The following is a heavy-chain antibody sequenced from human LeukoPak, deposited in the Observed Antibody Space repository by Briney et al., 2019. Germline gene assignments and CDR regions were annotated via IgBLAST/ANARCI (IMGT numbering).Heavy chain of an antibody. CDR1: GYSISSGYY. Sequence: PSETLSLTCTVSGYSISSGYYWGWIRQPPGKGLEWIGSIYYSGSTYYNPSLKSRVTISVDTSKNQFSLKLSSVTAADTAVYYCARVKGGSYSFDYWGQGTLVTVSS. J-gene: IGHJ4*02. CDR2: IYYSGST. V-gene: IGHV4-38-2*02. CDR3: ARVKGGSYSFDY. D-gene: IGHD1-26*01.